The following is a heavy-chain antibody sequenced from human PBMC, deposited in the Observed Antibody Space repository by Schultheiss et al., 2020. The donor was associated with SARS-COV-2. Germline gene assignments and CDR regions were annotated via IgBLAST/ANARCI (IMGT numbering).Heavy chain of an antibody. CDR3: ARDAVRVNRATIPYYYYGMDV. CDR1: GFTVSSNY. V-gene: IGHV3-23*01. CDR2: ISGSGGST. D-gene: IGHD5-12*01. Sequence: GGSLRLSCAASGFTVSSNYMSWVRQAPGKGLEWVSAISGSGGSTYYADSVKGRFTISRDNSKNTLYLQMNSLRAEDTAVYYCARDAVRVNRATIPYYYYGMDVWGQGTTVTVSS. J-gene: IGHJ6*02.